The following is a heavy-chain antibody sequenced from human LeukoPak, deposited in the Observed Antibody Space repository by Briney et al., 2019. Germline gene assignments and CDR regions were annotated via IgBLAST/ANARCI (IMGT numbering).Heavy chain of an antibody. D-gene: IGHD2/OR15-2a*01. CDR3: ARALSQNIVIRHNYYYGMDV. V-gene: IGHV1-24*01. CDR2: FDPEDGET. Sequence: ASVKVSCKVSGYTLTELSMHWVRQAAGKGLEWMGGFDPEDGETIYAQKFQGRVTMTEDTSTDTAYMELSSLRSEDTAVYYCARALSQNIVIRHNYYYGMDVWGQGTTVTVSS. J-gene: IGHJ6*02. CDR1: GYTLTELS.